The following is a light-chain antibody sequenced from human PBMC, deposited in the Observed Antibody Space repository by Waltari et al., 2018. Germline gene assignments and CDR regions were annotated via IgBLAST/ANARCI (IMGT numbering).Light chain of an antibody. CDR3: QHNYGTPFT. CDR2: KAS. J-gene: IGKJ3*01. CDR1: ENVNNY. Sequence: DIQMTQSPSSLSASVGDRVTITFRASENVNNYLNWYQQKPGKAPKLLIYKASTLQSGVPSRFSGSGSGTDYTFTISSLQSEDVATYYCQHNYGTPFTFGPGTKLDIK. V-gene: IGKV1-39*01.